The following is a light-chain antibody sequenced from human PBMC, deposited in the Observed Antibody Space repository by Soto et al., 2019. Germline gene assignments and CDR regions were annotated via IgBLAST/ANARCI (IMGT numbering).Light chain of an antibody. Sequence: EIVLTQSPGTLSLSPGERATLSCRASQSISNSYLAWYQQKPGQAPRLVINGISTRATGVPDRFSGGGSGTDFSLTISRPEPEDFAVYYCQQYDSSPFTFGQGTKLEIK. V-gene: IGKV3-20*01. CDR1: QSISNSY. CDR2: GIS. CDR3: QQYDSSPFT. J-gene: IGKJ2*01.